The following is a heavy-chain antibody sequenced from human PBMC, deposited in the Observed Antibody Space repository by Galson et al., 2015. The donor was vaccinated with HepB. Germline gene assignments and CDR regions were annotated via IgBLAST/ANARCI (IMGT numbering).Heavy chain of an antibody. Sequence: SETLSLTCTVSGGSISSSSYYWGWIRQPPGKGLEWIGSIYTSGSTYYNPSLQGRVTMSVDTARDQFSLKVTSVTAADTAVYYCARAPGGYYSDSNGYYRDYHYGMDVWGQGTTVIVSS. V-gene: IGHV4-39*07. J-gene: IGHJ6*02. CDR3: ARAPGGYYSDSNGYYRDYHYGMDV. D-gene: IGHD3-22*01. CDR1: GGSISSSSYY. CDR2: IYTSGST.